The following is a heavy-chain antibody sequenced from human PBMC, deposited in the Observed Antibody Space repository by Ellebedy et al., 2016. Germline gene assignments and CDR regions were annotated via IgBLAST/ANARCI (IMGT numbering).Heavy chain of an antibody. CDR3: ARDPTVVTPYYFDY. CDR1: GGSISSYY. V-gene: IGHV4-59*12. J-gene: IGHJ4*02. Sequence: SETLSLTCTVSGGSISSYYWSWIRQPPGKGLEWIGYIYYSGSTNYNPSLKSRVTISVDTSKNQFSLKLSSVTAADTAVYYCARDPTVVTPYYFDYWGQGTLVTVSS. D-gene: IGHD4-23*01. CDR2: IYYSGST.